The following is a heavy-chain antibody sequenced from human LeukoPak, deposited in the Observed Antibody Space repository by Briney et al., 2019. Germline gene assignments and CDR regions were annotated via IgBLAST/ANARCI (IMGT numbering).Heavy chain of an antibody. Sequence: PGGSLRLSCAASGFTFSSYWMSWVRQAPGKGLEWVANIKQDGSEKYYVDSVKGRFTISRDNAKNSLYLQMNSLRAEDTAVYYCAREGFFELRYFDWSYWGQGTLVTVSS. CDR1: GFTFSSYW. CDR2: IKQDGSEK. D-gene: IGHD3-9*01. J-gene: IGHJ4*02. CDR3: AREGFFELRYFDWSY. V-gene: IGHV3-7*01.